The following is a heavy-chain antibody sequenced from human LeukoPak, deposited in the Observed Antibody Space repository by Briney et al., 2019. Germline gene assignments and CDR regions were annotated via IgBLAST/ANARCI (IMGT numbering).Heavy chain of an antibody. CDR3: ARELITMVRGPDY. Sequence: SETLSLTCTVSGGSINSYYWSWIRQPPGEGLEWIGYIHYSGSTNYNPSLKSRVTISVDTSKNHFSLKLSSVTAADTAVYYCARELITMVRGPDYWGQGTLVTVSS. CDR1: GGSINSYY. J-gene: IGHJ4*02. D-gene: IGHD3-10*01. CDR2: IHYSGST. V-gene: IGHV4-59*01.